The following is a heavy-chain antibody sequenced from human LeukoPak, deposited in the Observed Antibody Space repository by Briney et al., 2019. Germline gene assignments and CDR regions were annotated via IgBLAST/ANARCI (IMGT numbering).Heavy chain of an antibody. CDR1: EFTFSRYW. CDR3: ARVFWSATSYYFEY. Sequence: GGSLRLSCAVSEFTFSRYWMSWVPQAPGKGVDWVATIKQDGSEKYYVDSVEGRFTISRDNSKNSLYLQMDSLRAEDTAVYYCARVFWSATSYYFEYWGQGALVTVSS. D-gene: IGHD3-3*01. J-gene: IGHJ4*02. CDR2: IKQDGSEK. V-gene: IGHV3-7*05.